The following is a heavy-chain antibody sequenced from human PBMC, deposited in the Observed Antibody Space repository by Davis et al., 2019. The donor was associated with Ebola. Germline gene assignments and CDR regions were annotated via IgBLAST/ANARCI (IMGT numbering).Heavy chain of an antibody. D-gene: IGHD3-10*01. J-gene: IGHJ4*02. CDR2: INPSIGNT. CDR1: GYTFTDYL. Sequence: ASVKVSCKASGYTFTDYLMHWVRQAPGQGLEWMGLINPSIGNTSLEQKFQGRVTLTRDTSTSTVHMDLSSLKSEDTAIYYCASGEFVDFWGQGTLVTVSS. V-gene: IGHV1-46*01. CDR3: ASGEFVDF.